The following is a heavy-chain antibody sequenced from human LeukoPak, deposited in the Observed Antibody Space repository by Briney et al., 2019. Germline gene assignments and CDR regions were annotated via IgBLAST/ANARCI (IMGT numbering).Heavy chain of an antibody. CDR1: RGTFSSYT. D-gene: IGHD5-24*01. J-gene: IGHJ5*02. Sequence: SVKVSCKASRGTFSSYTVSWVGQAPGQGLEWMGRIIPILGIANYAQKFHGRFTITADKSTSTAYMELSSLRSEDTAVYYCARGPLDGYNSEWFDPWGQGTLITVSS. V-gene: IGHV1-69*02. CDR2: IIPILGIA. CDR3: ARGPLDGYNSEWFDP.